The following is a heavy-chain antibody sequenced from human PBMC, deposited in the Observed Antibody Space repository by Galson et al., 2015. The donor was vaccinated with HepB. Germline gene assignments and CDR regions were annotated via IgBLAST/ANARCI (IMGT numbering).Heavy chain of an antibody. Sequence: SVKVSCKASGGTFSSYAISWVRQAPGQGLEWMGGIIPIFGTANYAQKFQGRVTITADKSTSTAYMELSSLRSEDTAVYYCARSLGIAAAGTGFDYWGQGTLVTVSS. J-gene: IGHJ4*02. CDR2: IIPIFGTA. D-gene: IGHD6-13*01. V-gene: IGHV1-69*06. CDR1: GGTFSSYA. CDR3: ARSLGIAAAGTGFDY.